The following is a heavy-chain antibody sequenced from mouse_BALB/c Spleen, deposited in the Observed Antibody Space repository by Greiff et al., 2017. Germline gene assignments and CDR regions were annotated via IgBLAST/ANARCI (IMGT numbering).Heavy chain of an antibody. V-gene: IGHV5-12-2*01. D-gene: IGHD2-4*01. CDR3: ARTMITTGYAMDY. CDR2: ISNGGGST. CDR1: GFTFSSYT. Sequence: EVNVVESGGGLVQPGGSLKLSCAASGFTFSSYTMSWVRQTPEKRLEWVAYISNGGGSTYYPDTVKGRFTISRDNAKNTLYLQMSSLKSEDTAMYYCARTMITTGYAMDYWGQGTSVTVSS. J-gene: IGHJ4*01.